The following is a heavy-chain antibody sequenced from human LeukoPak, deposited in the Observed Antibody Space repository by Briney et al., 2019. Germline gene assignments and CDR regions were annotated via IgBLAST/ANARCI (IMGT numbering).Heavy chain of an antibody. V-gene: IGHV3-30*04. J-gene: IGHJ3*02. CDR3: ARAANAFDI. CDR1: GFTFSSYA. CDR2: ISYDGSNK. Sequence: PGRSLRLSCAASGFTFSSYAMHWVRQVPGKGLEWVAVISYDGSNKYYADSVKGRFTISRDNSKNTLYLQMNSLRAEDTAVYYCARAANAFDIWGQGTMVTVSS.